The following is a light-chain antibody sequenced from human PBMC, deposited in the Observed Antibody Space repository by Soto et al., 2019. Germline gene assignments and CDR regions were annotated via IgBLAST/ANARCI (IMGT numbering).Light chain of an antibody. CDR2: DAS. Sequence: EIVLTQSPGTLSLSTGERATLSCRASQSISRSLAWYQQKPGQAPRLLIYDASNRATGIPARFSGSGSGTDFTLTISRLEPEDFAVYYCQQYDSSRTFGQGAKV. CDR3: QQYDSSRT. V-gene: IGKV3-20*01. CDR1: QSISRS. J-gene: IGKJ1*01.